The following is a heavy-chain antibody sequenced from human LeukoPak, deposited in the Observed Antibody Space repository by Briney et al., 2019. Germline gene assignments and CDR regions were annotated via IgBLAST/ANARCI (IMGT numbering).Heavy chain of an antibody. CDR2: ISYDGSNK. D-gene: IGHD6-19*01. Sequence: GGSLRLSCAASGFTFSSYGMHWVRQAPGKGLEWVAVISYDGSNKYYADSVKGRFTISRDNSKNTLYLQMHSLRAEDTAVYYCAKRRSPGSGWYFENYFDYWGQGTLVTVSS. V-gene: IGHV3-30*18. J-gene: IGHJ4*02. CDR3: AKRRSPGSGWYFENYFDY. CDR1: GFTFSSYG.